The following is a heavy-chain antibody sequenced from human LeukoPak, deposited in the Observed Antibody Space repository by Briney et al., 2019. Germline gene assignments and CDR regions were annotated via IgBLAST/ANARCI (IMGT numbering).Heavy chain of an antibody. CDR1: GFTISSYS. J-gene: IGHJ4*02. Sequence: GGSLRLSCAASGFTISSYSMNWVRQAPGKGLEWISYIDSDTYGNTIYYPHTVRGRFTISRDNVKNPLYLQMDSLRDEDTAVYYCARDRDYAFDYWGQGTLVTVSS. V-gene: IGHV3-48*02. CDR3: ARDRDYAFDY. CDR2: IDSDTYGNTI. D-gene: IGHD4-17*01.